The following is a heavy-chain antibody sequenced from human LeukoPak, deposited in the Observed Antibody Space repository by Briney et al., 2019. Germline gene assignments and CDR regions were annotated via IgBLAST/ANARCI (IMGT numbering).Heavy chain of an antibody. D-gene: IGHD1-26*01. Sequence: GGSLRLSCAASGFTFSSYAMSWVRQAPGKGLEWVANIKQDGSEKYYVDSVKGRFTISRDNAKNSLYLQMNSLRAEDTAVYYCVRDLGGRSGHWGQGTLVTVSS. CDR3: VRDLGGRSGH. V-gene: IGHV3-7*03. J-gene: IGHJ4*02. CDR2: IKQDGSEK. CDR1: GFTFSSYA.